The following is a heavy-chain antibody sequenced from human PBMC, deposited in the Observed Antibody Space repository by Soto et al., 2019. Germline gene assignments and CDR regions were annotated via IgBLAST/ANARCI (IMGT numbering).Heavy chain of an antibody. D-gene: IGHD7-27*01. CDR2: IYYSGSA. Sequence: SETLSLTCTVSGGSISSSSYYWGWIRQPPGKGLEWIGSIYYSGSAYYNPSLKSRVTISLDTSKNQFPLKLSTVTAEDTAVYHCASEMATIRTGVDYCCKGSLVTVSS. V-gene: IGHV4-39*01. J-gene: IGHJ4*02. CDR1: GGSISSSSYY. CDR3: ASEMATIRTGVDY.